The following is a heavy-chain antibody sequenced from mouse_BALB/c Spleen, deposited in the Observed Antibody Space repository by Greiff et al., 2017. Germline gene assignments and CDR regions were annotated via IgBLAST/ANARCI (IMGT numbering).Heavy chain of an antibody. J-gene: IGHJ2*01. D-gene: IGHD1-1*01. CDR3: AGGGAYGSGYLDY. V-gene: IGHV1S135*01. CDR1: GYAFTSYN. CDR2: IDPYNGGT. Sequence: EVQLLQSGPELVKPGASVKVSCKASGYAFTSYNMYWVKQSHGKSLEWIGYIDPYNGGTSYNQKFKGKATLTVDKSSSTAYMHLNSLTSEDSAVYYCAGGGAYGSGYLDYWGQGTTVTVSS.